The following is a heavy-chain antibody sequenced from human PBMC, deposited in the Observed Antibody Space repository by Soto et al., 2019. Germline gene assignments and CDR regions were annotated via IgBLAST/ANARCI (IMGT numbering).Heavy chain of an antibody. J-gene: IGHJ3*02. Sequence: EVQLLESGGGLVQPGGSLRLSCAASGFTFSSYTMSWVRQAPGKGLEWVSAISGSGGSTYYADSVKGRFTISRDNSKNTRYVQMNSLRADDTAVYYCAKFVGATRSGAFDIWGQGTMVTVSS. CDR2: ISGSGGST. V-gene: IGHV3-23*01. D-gene: IGHD1-26*01. CDR3: AKFVGATRSGAFDI. CDR1: GFTFSSYT.